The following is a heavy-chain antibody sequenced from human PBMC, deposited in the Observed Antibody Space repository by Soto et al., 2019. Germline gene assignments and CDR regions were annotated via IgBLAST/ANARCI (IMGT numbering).Heavy chain of an antibody. CDR3: ASPPSYYDFWSGPKYGMDA. V-gene: IGHV1-69*13. CDR1: GGTFSSYA. D-gene: IGHD3-3*01. Sequence: SVKVSCKASGGTFSSYAISWVRQAPGQGLEWMGGIIPIFGTANYAQKFQGRVTITADESTSTAYMELSSLRSEDTAVYYCASPPSYYDFWSGPKYGMDAWGQGTTVTVSS. CDR2: IIPIFGTA. J-gene: IGHJ6*02.